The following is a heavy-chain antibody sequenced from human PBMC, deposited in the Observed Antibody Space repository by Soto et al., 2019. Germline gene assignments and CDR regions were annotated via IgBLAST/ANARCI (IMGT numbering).Heavy chain of an antibody. J-gene: IGHJ4*02. CDR3: AKYGSKSSPHYLDY. V-gene: IGHV3-23*01. CDR1: GFTFSNYA. D-gene: IGHD6-13*01. CDR2: IFGGGGYT. Sequence: EVQLLESGGGLVQPGGSLRLSCAVSGFTFSNYAVGWVRQAPGMGLEWVSSIFGGGGYTYYTDSVKGRFTISRDSSENTVFLQMNSLRAEDTALYYCAKYGSKSSPHYLDYWGQGTLVTVSS.